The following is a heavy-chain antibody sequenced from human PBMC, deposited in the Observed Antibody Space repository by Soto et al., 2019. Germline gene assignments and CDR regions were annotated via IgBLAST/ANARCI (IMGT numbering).Heavy chain of an antibody. CDR1: GYTFTNYG. V-gene: IGHV1-18*01. J-gene: IGHJ4*02. CDR3: ARAAYEILAGYYRR. CDR2: ISAYNGNT. Sequence: QVQLVQSGAEVKKPGASVKVSCKASGYTFTNYGISWVRQAPGQGLEWMGWISAYNGNTNYAQKFQDRVTMTTDTSTSTAYMELRSLRSDDTAVDYCARAAYEILAGYYRRWGQGTLVTVSS. D-gene: IGHD3-9*01.